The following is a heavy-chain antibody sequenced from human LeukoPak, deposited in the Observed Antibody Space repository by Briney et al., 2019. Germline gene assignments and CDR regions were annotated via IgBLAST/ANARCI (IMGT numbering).Heavy chain of an antibody. CDR1: GFTFSSYS. J-gene: IGHJ4*02. V-gene: IGHV3-21*01. Sequence: GGSLRLSCAASGFTFSSYSMNWVRQAPGEGLEWVSSISSSSSYIYYADSVKGRFTISRDNAKNSLYLQMNSLRAEDTAVYYCARTVDTAMVIRYWGQGTLVTVSS. CDR3: ARTVDTAMVIRY. D-gene: IGHD5-18*01. CDR2: ISSSSSYI.